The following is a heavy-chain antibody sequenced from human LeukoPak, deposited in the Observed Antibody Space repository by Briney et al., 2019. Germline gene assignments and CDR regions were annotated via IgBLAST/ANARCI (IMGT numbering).Heavy chain of an antibody. D-gene: IGHD3-10*01. CDR3: ASPPLYGSGSYYGSSFDY. Sequence: ASVKVSCKASGYTFTSYAMNWVRQAPGQGLEWMGWINTNTGNPTYAQGFTGRFVFSLDTSVSTAYPQISSLKAEDTAVYYCASPPLYGSGSYYGSSFDYWGQGTLVTVSS. CDR2: INTNTGNP. V-gene: IGHV7-4-1*02. CDR1: GYTFTSYA. J-gene: IGHJ4*02.